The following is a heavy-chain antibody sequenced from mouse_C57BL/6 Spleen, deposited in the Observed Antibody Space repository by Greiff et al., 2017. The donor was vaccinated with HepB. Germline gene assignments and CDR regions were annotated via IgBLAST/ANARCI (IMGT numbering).Heavy chain of an antibody. J-gene: IGHJ4*01. D-gene: IGHD1-1*01. CDR3: ARAITTGVADAMYY. Sequence: QVQLQQPGAELVRPGSSVKLSCKASGYTFTSYWMHWVKQRPIQGLEWIGNIDPSDSETHYTQKFKDKATLTVDNSSSTAYMQHSSLTSEDSAVYYCARAITTGVADAMYYWGQGTSVTVSS. CDR1: GYTFTSYW. CDR2: IDPSDSET. V-gene: IGHV1-52*01.